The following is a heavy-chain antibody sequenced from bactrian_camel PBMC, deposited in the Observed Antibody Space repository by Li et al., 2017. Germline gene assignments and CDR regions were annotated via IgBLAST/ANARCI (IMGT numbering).Heavy chain of an antibody. CDR2: SSIT. V-gene: IGHV3S63*01. CDR3: AVGRNGAWCDNERV. Sequence: VQLVESGGGSVSAGGSLRLSCAASGYTSNGRYIGWSRQTPGKEREGIAMLSSITYYVDSVKGRFTISRDNAKNTFDLEMNGLTPEDTALYYCAVGRNGAWCDNERVWGRGTQVTVS. J-gene: IGHJ4*01. D-gene: IGHD5*01. CDR1: GYTSNGRY.